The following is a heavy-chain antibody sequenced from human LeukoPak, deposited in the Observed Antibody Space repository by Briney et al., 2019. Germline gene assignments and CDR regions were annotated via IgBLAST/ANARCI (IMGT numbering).Heavy chain of an antibody. D-gene: IGHD4-23*01. V-gene: IGHV3-64*01. CDR3: ARGMRWASDY. Sequence: GGSLRLSCAASGFTFSSYSMVWVRQAPGKGLEYVSGINSNGGTTNYGNSVKGRFTISRDNSKDTLYLQMGSLRTEDMGVYNCARGMRWASDYWGQGTPVTVAS. CDR1: GFTFSSYS. J-gene: IGHJ4*02. CDR2: INSNGGTT.